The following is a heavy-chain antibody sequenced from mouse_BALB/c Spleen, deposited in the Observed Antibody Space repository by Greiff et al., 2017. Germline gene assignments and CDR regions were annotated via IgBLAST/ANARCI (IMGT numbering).Heavy chain of an antibody. D-gene: IGHD2-4*01. Sequence: VQRVESGPGLVAPSQSLSITCTVSGFSLTSYGVHWVRQPPGKGLEWLGVIWAGGSTNYNSALMSRLSISKDNSKSQVFLKMNSLQTDDTAMYYCARIYYEPYYYAMDYWGQGTSVTVSS. CDR1: GFSLTSYG. CDR3: ARIYYEPYYYAMDY. J-gene: IGHJ4*01. V-gene: IGHV2-9*02. CDR2: IWAGGST.